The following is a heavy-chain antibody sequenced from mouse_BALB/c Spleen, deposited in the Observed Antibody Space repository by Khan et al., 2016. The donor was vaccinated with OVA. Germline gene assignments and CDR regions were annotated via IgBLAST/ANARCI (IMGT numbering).Heavy chain of an antibody. CDR2: INPSNSYT. Sequence: VQLKESGAELARPGASVKMSCKASGYTFTSYTMHWIKQRPGQGLEWIGYINPSNSYTNYNQKFKDKATLTADKSYSTAYMQLSSLTSEDSAVYYCAREGACDRAEGWFAYWGQGTLVTVSA. V-gene: IGHV1-4*01. J-gene: IGHJ3*01. CDR1: GYTFTSYT. D-gene: IGHD3-3*01. CDR3: AREGACDRAEGWFAY.